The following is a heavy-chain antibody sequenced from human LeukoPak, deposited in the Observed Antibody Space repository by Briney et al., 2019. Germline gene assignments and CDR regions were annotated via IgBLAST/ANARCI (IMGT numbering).Heavy chain of an antibody. CDR2: IKFDESER. D-gene: IGHD1/OR15-1a*01. CDR1: GFTFSSFW. Sequence: GGSLRLSCAASGFTFSSFWMAWVRQAPGKGLEWVASIKFDESERHHVDSVEGRFTISRDSAKNSLYLQMNSLRAEDTAVYFCTRVTTNGYFEYWGQGTLVTVSS. CDR3: TRVTTNGYFEY. V-gene: IGHV3-7*04. J-gene: IGHJ4*02.